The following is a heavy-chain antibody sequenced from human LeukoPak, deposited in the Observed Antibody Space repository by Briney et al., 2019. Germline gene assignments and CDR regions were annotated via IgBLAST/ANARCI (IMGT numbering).Heavy chain of an antibody. V-gene: IGHV1-18*01. D-gene: IGHD3-22*01. CDR3: ARDQTYYYDSSGYYRSYWYFDL. CDR2: IRAYNGNT. CDR1: GYTFTIYG. J-gene: IGHJ2*01. Sequence: GASVKVSCKASGYTFTIYGISWVRQAPGQGLEWMGWIRAYNGNTNYTQKLQGRVTITTDTSTSTAYMELRSLRYDDTAVYYCARDQTYYYDSSGYYRSYWYFDLWGRGTLVTVSS.